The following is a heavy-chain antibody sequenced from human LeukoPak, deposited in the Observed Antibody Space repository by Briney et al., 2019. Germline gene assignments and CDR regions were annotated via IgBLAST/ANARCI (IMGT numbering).Heavy chain of an antibody. J-gene: IGHJ4*02. V-gene: IGHV4-4*09. Sequence: SETLSLTCTVSGGSISSYYWSWIRQPPGKGLEWIGNIYTSGSTNYNPSLRGRVTMSVDTSKNQISLKLSSVTAADTAVYFCVRSINSTSCFDYWGQGTLVTVSS. CDR2: IYTSGST. D-gene: IGHD6-13*01. CDR3: VRSINSTSCFDY. CDR1: GGSISSYY.